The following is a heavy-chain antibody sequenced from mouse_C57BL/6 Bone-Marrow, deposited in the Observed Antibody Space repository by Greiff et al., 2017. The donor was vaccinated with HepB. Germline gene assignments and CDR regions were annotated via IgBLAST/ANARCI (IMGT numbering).Heavy chain of an antibody. V-gene: IGHV1-26*01. CDR2: INPNNGGT. CDR1: GYTFTDYY. J-gene: IGHJ2*01. D-gene: IGHD2-3*01. Sequence: EVQLQQSGPELVKPGASVKISCKASGYTFTDYYMNWVKQSHGKSLEWIGDINPNNGGTSYNQKFKCKATLTVDKSSSTAYMELRSLTSEDSAVYYCASRWLLPLFDYWGQGTTLTVSS. CDR3: ASRWLLPLFDY.